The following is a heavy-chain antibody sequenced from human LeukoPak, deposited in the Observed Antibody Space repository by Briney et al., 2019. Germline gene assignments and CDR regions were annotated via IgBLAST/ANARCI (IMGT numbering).Heavy chain of an antibody. V-gene: IGHV3-30*02. CDR3: ATGTGYYYDR. CDR2: VHNDGDTK. J-gene: IGHJ4*02. Sequence: PGGSLRLSCAASGFTFGSYYMHWVRQAPGKCLEWVAVVHNDGDTKYFGDSVKGRFTISRDNSKSTLYLQMNSLRAEDTAVYYCATGTGYYYDRWGQGTLVTVAS. D-gene: IGHD3-9*01. CDR1: GFTFGSYY.